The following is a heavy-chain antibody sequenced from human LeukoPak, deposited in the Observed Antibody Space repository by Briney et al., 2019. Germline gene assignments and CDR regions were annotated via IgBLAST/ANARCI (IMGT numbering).Heavy chain of an antibody. CDR1: GYTFTSYY. CDR3: AREASVDMTTVTTPDY. Sequence: ASVKVSCKASGYTFTSYYMHWVRQAPGQGLECMGIINPSGGSTSYAQKFQGRVTMTRDTSTSTVYMELSSLRSEDTAVYYCAREASVDMTTVTTPDYWGQGTLVTVSS. CDR2: INPSGGST. V-gene: IGHV1-46*01. J-gene: IGHJ4*02. D-gene: IGHD4-17*01.